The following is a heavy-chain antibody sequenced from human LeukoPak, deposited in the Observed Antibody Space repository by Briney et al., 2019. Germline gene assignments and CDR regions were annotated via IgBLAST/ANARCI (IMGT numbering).Heavy chain of an antibody. J-gene: IGHJ4*02. CDR3: AKDYYYDSSGLTAFEY. D-gene: IGHD3-22*01. CDR2: ISSSSSYM. V-gene: IGHV3-21*04. CDR1: GFTFSDYS. Sequence: GGSLRLSCAASGFTFSDYSMNWVRQAPGEGLEWVSSISSSSSYMYYADSVKGRFTISRDNSKNTLYLQMNSLRAEDTAIYYCAKDYYYDSSGLTAFEYWGQGTLVTVSS.